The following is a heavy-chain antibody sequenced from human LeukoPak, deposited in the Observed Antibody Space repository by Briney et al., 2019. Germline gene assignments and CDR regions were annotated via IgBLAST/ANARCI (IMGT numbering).Heavy chain of an antibody. CDR1: GFTFSNAW. J-gene: IGHJ4*02. Sequence: GGSLRLSCAASGFTFSNAWMSWVRQAPGKGLEWVGRIKSKTDGGTTDYAAPVKGRFTISRDDSKNTLYLQMNSLKTEDTAVYYCTTDLEISGSYYDYWGQGTLVIVSS. CDR3: TTDLEISGSYYDY. CDR2: IKSKTDGGTT. D-gene: IGHD1-26*01. V-gene: IGHV3-15*01.